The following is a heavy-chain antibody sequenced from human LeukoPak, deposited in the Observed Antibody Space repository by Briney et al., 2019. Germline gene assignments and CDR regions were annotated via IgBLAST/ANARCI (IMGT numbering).Heavy chain of an antibody. Sequence: GGSLRLSCAASGFTFDDYAMHWVRQAPGKGLEWVSGISWNSGSIGYADSVKGRFTISRDNAKNSLYLQMNSLRAEDTALYYCAKDNYYDSTGAFDIWGQGTMVTVSS. CDR2: ISWNSGSI. CDR3: AKDNYYDSTGAFDI. J-gene: IGHJ3*02. CDR1: GFTFDDYA. D-gene: IGHD3-22*01. V-gene: IGHV3-9*01.